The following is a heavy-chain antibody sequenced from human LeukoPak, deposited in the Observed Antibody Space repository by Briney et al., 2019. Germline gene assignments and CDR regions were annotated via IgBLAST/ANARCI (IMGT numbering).Heavy chain of an antibody. J-gene: IGHJ3*02. CDR3: ARSQHQLARGAFDI. CDR2: INPSVGST. V-gene: IGHV1-46*01. CDR1: GYTFTSYY. D-gene: IGHD6-13*01. Sequence: GASVKVSFKSSGYTFTSYYLHWVRQAPAQGLEWLGIINPSVGSTNYAQKFQGRVSMTSDMSTSTVYMDLSSLRSDDTAIYYCARSQHQLARGAFDIWGQGTMLTVTS.